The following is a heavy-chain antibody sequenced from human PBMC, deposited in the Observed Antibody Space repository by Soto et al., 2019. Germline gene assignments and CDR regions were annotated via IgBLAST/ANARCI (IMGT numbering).Heavy chain of an antibody. CDR1: GGSISRYY. J-gene: IGHJ6*02. CDR2: IYYSGST. CDR3: ARGEDAFFYYGLDV. Sequence: SETLSLTCTVSGGSISRYYWSWIRQPPGKGLEWIGYIYYSGSTNYNPSLKSRVTMSVDTSKSQFSLKLTSVTAADTAVYYCARGEDAFFYYGLDVWGQGITVNVSS. V-gene: IGHV4-59*01.